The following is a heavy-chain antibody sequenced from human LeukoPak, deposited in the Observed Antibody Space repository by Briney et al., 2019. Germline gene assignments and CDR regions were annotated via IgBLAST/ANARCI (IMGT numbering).Heavy chain of an antibody. CDR1: GYTFTSYG. V-gene: IGHV1-18*01. CDR3: ARDATVVTPGSPEDSAFDI. J-gene: IGHJ3*02. D-gene: IGHD4-23*01. CDR2: ISAYNGNT. Sequence: ASVKVSCKASGYTFTSYGISWVRQAPGQGLEWMGWISAYNGNTNYAQKLQGRVTMTTDTSTSTAYMELRSLRSDDTAVYYRARDATVVTPGSPEDSAFDIWGQGTMVTVSS.